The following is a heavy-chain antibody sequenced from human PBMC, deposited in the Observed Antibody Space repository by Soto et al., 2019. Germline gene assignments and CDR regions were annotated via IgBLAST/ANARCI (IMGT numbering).Heavy chain of an antibody. CDR3: ASGNYDYGVPKIDY. D-gene: IGHD4-17*01. V-gene: IGHV3-66*01. CDR2: IYSGGST. CDR1: GFTVSSNY. Sequence: SLRLSCAASGFTVSSNYMSWVRQAPGKGLEWVSVIYSGGSTYYADSVKGRFTISRDNSKNTLYLQMNSLRAEDTAVYCCASGNYDYGVPKIDYWGQGTLATVSS. J-gene: IGHJ4*02.